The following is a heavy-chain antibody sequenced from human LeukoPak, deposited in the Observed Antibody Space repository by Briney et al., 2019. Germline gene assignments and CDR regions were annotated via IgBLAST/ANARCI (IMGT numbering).Heavy chain of an antibody. CDR3: ANTVVRGVASMDV. CDR1: GFTFSSYV. V-gene: IGHV3-23*01. Sequence: PGGSLRLSCAASGFTFSSYVMGWVRQAPGKGLEWVSAISGSGTTTYYADAAKGRLTISRDNSRNTLYLQMHSLGAEDTAVYYCANTVVRGVASMDVWGQGTTVTVS. CDR2: ISGSGTTT. D-gene: IGHD3-10*01. J-gene: IGHJ6*02.